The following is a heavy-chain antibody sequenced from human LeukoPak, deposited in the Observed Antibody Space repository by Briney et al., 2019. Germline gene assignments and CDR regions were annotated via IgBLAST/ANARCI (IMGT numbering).Heavy chain of an antibody. CDR2: IWVSGGNT. J-gene: IGHJ4*02. CDR1: GYPFTSYS. Sequence: GASVRVSCKPSGYPFTSYSIHWVRQAPGQGLEYMGIIWVSGGNTSYPQKFQGRVTMTRDISTSTVFMDLDRLTSEDTAVYYCAREYDQTYYFDYWGLGTLVTVSS. CDR3: AREYDQTYYFDY. D-gene: IGHD3-3*01. V-gene: IGHV1-46*01.